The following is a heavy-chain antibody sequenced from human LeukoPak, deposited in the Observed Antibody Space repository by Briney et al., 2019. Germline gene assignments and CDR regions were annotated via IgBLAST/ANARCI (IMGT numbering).Heavy chain of an antibody. V-gene: IGHV4-59*08. CDR2: IYYSGST. CDR3: AGSGPIKYYDFWSGYSVEPPDY. D-gene: IGHD3-3*01. CDR1: GGSISSYY. Sequence: SETPSLTCTVSGGSISSYYWSWLRQPPGKGLEWIGYIYYSGSTNYNPSLKSRVTISVDTSKNQFSLKLSSVTAADTAVYYCAGSGPIKYYDFWSGYSVEPPDYWGQGTLVTASS. J-gene: IGHJ4*02.